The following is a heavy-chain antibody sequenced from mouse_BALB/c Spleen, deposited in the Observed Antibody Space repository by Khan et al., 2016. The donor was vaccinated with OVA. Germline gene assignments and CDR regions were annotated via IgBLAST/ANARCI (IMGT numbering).Heavy chain of an antibody. D-gene: IGHD1-3*01. Sequence: QVQLQQPGAELARPGASVKLSCKASGYTFTDYYINWVKQRTGQGLEWIGEIYPGSGNTYYNEKFKGKATLTADKSSSKAFMQLSSLTSEDSAVYFCARSGSGAFAYRGQGTLVTVSA. CDR3: ARSGSGAFAY. CDR1: GYTFTDYY. CDR2: IYPGSGNT. J-gene: IGHJ3*01. V-gene: IGHV1-77*01.